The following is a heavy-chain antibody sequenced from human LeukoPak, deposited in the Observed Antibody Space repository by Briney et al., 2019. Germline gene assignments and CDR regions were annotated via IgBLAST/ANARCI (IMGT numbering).Heavy chain of an antibody. CDR3: ATGRLYCSSTSCPPPFDY. Sequence: ASVKVSCKVSGYTLTELSMHWVRQAPGKGLEWMGGFDPEDGETIYAQKFQGRVTMTEDTSTDTAYMELSSLRSEDTAVYYCATGRLYCSSTSCPPPFDYWGQGTLVTVSS. D-gene: IGHD2-2*01. V-gene: IGHV1-24*01. CDR1: GYTLTELS. J-gene: IGHJ4*02. CDR2: FDPEDGET.